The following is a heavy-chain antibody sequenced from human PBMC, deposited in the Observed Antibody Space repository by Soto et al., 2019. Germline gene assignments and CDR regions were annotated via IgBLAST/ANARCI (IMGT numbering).Heavy chain of an antibody. D-gene: IGHD3-10*02. CDR3: ARDSPVPGLTIPNHYYVLN. CDR2: IYYSGST. J-gene: IGHJ4*02. Sequence: QVQLQESGPGLVKPSQTLSLTCTVSGGSISSGDYYWSWIRQPPGKGLEWIGYIYYSGSTYYNPSLKSRVTISVDTSKNQFSLKLSSVTAADTAVYYCARDSPVPGLTIPNHYYVLNWGQGTLVTVSS. V-gene: IGHV4-30-4*01. CDR1: GGSISSGDYY.